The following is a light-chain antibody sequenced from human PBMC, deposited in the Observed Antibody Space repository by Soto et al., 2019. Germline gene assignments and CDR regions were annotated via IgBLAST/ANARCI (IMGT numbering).Light chain of an antibody. CDR3: TSYTSGSTPYV. J-gene: IGLJ1*01. V-gene: IGLV2-14*01. Sequence: QSVLTQPASVSGSPGQSITISCTGTSSDVGGYNSVSWYQQYPGKVPKLLIYEVTHRPSGVSNRFSGSKSGNTASLTISGLQAEDEADYYCTSYTSGSTPYVFGTGTKLTVL. CDR1: SSDVGGYNS. CDR2: EVT.